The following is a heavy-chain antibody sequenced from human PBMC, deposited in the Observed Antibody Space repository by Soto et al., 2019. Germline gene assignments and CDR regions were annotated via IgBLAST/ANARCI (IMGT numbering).Heavy chain of an antibody. Sequence: QITLKESGPTLVKPTQTLTLTCTFSGFSRTTSGVGVGWIRQPPGKALEWLAFIYWDDDKSYSPSLKTRLTITKDTSKSRVVLTMTNMDPVDTATYDCAHRRLGSPSGAMDVWGQGTTVTVSS. V-gene: IGHV2-5*02. CDR2: IYWDDDK. D-gene: IGHD1-26*01. J-gene: IGHJ6*02. CDR3: AHRRLGSPSGAMDV. CDR1: GFSRTTSGVG.